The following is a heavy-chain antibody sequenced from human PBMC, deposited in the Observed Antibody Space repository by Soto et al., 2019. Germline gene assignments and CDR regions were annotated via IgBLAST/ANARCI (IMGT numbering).Heavy chain of an antibody. CDR1: GFTFSRYW. J-gene: IGHJ4*02. CDR3: ARDPVCSGGSGYDY. CDR2: SKQDGSEI. V-gene: IGHV3-7*01. Sequence: EVQLVESGGGLVQPGGSLRLSCAASGFTFSRYWMTWVRQAPGKGLEWVANSKQDGSEIYYVDSVKGRFTIPRDNAENSLYLQLSSLRAEDTAVYYCARDPVCSGGSGYDYWGQVTLVTVSS. D-gene: IGHD2-15*01.